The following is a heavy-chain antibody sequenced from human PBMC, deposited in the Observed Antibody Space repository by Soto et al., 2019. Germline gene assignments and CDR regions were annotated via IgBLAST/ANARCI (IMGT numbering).Heavy chain of an antibody. CDR3: ARESGDNWDYEAY. J-gene: IGHJ4*02. D-gene: IGHD1-7*01. V-gene: IGHV4-4*07. CDR1: GGSISSYH. Sequence: SETLSLTXTVSGGSISSYHWSWIRQSAGKGLEWIGRIYTSGNTHYNPSLKSRVTVSIDTSKNQFFLTVNSVTAADSAAYYCARESGDNWDYEAYWGQGTPVTVSS. CDR2: IYTSGNT.